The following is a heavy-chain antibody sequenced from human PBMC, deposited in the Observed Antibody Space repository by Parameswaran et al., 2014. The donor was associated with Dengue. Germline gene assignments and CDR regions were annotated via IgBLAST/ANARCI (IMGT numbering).Heavy chain of an antibody. V-gene: IGHV3-23*01. D-gene: IGHD6-13*01. Sequence: VRQAPGKGLEWVSAISGSGGSTYYADSVKGRFTISRDNSKNTLYLQMNSLRAEDTAVYYCARPHRYSRDYWGQGTLVTVSS. CDR3: ARPHRYSRDY. J-gene: IGHJ4*02. CDR2: ISGSGGST.